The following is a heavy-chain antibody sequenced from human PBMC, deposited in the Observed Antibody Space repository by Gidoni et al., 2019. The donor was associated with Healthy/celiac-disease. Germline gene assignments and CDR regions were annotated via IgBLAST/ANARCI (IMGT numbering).Heavy chain of an antibody. CDR1: GGSFSGYY. J-gene: IGHJ5*02. CDR3: ARNPSRPRDIVVVPAATWRWFDP. Sequence: QVQLQQWGAGRLKPSETLSLPCAVYGGSFSGYYWSWIRQPPGKGLEWIGEIHNSGSTNYNPSLKSRVTISVDTSKNQFSLKLSSVTAADTAVYYCARNPSRPRDIVVVPAATWRWFDPWGQGTLVTVSS. D-gene: IGHD2-2*01. CDR2: IHNSGST. V-gene: IGHV4-34*01.